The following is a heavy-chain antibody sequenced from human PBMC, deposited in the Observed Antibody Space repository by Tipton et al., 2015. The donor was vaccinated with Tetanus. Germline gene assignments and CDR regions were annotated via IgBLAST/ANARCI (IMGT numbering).Heavy chain of an antibody. J-gene: IGHJ4*02. CDR2: ISSDGSHK. CDR1: GFTFSNYG. D-gene: IGHD5-18*01. Sequence: SLRLSCEGSGFTFSNYGIHWVRQAPGKGLEWLAVISSDGSHKYHTDSVKGRFSISRDNAKNTLFLQMNSLRVEDTAIYYCAKGIRGGYSNSSDFWGQGTLVTVSP. CDR3: AKGIRGGYSNSSDF. V-gene: IGHV3-30*18.